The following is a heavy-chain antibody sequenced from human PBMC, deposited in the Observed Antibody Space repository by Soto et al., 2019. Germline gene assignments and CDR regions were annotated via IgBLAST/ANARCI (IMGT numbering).Heavy chain of an antibody. Sequence: QVQLQESGPGLVKPSGTLSLTCAVSGGSISDTSWSWVRQPPGKGLEWIGEIYHSGTTSYNPSLKSRVTIFLDNSASQISLTLNSVPAADTAVYYCARHVAVAGTRGFDYWGQGTLVTVSS. D-gene: IGHD6-19*01. CDR1: GGSISDTS. J-gene: IGHJ4*02. CDR2: IYHSGTT. CDR3: ARHVAVAGTRGFDY. V-gene: IGHV4-4*02.